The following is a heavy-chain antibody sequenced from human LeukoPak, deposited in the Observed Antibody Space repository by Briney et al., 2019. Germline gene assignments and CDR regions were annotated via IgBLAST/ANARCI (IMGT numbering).Heavy chain of an antibody. CDR3: ARGSAYDWFDY. Sequence: KASETLSLTCTVSGGSITSYYWSWIRQPPGKGLEWIGYIYYSGSTSYNPSLKSRVTISVDTSKNQFSLKLTSVTAADTAVYYCARGSAYDWFDYWGQGTLVTVSS. V-gene: IGHV4-59*08. CDR1: GGSITSYY. D-gene: IGHD5-12*01. J-gene: IGHJ4*02. CDR2: IYYSGST.